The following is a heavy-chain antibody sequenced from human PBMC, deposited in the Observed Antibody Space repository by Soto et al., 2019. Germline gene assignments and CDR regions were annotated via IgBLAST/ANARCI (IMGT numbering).Heavy chain of an antibody. CDR1: GYTFTSYG. Sequence: QVQLVQSGAEVKKPGASVKVSCKASGYTFTSYGISWVRQAPGQGLEWMGWISAYNGNTNYAQKLQGRVTMTTDTSTSTAYMELRSLRSDDTAVYYCAREGDFTYYSDSSGYYYFDYWGQGTLVTVSS. V-gene: IGHV1-18*04. J-gene: IGHJ4*02. CDR2: ISAYNGNT. D-gene: IGHD3-22*01. CDR3: AREGDFTYYSDSSGYYYFDY.